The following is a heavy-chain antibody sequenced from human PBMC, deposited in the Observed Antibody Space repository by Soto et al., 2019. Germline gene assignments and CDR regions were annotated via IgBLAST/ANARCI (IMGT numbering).Heavy chain of an antibody. CDR1: DDSINSDKYY. V-gene: IGHV4-39*01. Sequence: QLQLQASGPGLVKPSETLSLTCSVSDDSINSDKYYWGWIRQPPGKGLEWIGSIYYRGNAYYNPSLQTRVPISLDKSKSQFSLKLNSVTAADSAVYFCARLEGLATISYSFDFWGPGALVTVSS. D-gene: IGHD3-3*01. CDR2: IYYRGNA. CDR3: ARLEGLATISYSFDF. J-gene: IGHJ4*02.